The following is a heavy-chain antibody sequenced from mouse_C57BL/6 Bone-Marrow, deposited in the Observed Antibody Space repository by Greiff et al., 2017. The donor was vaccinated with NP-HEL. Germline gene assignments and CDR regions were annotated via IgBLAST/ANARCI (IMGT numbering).Heavy chain of an antibody. J-gene: IGHJ3*01. CDR3: ARGHYPTGVAD. CDR2: IHPNSGST. D-gene: IGHD5-5*01. V-gene: IGHV1-64*01. CDR1: GYPFTSYW. Sequence: QVQLQQPGAELVKPGASVPLSCKASGYPFTSYWMHWVKQRPGQGLEWIGMIHPNSGSTNYNEKFKSKATLTVDTSSSTAYMQLSSLTSEDSAVYYCARGHYPTGVADWGQGTLVTVSA.